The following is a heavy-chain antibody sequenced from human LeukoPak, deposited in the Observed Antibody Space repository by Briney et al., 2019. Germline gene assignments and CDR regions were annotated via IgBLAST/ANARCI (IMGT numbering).Heavy chain of an antibody. CDR2: IWSDKSNR. CDR1: GFIFNHHA. J-gene: IGHJ4*02. CDR3: AKGAQRGFDYSNSLEY. V-gene: IGHV3-33*06. D-gene: IGHD4-11*01. Sequence: GGSLRLSCAASGFIFNHHAMHWVPQAPGKRLQWVAVIWSDKSNRFYADSVRGRFTISRDDSRKTLSLQMERLTAEDTAIYYCAKGAQRGFDYSNSLEYWGQGALVTVAS.